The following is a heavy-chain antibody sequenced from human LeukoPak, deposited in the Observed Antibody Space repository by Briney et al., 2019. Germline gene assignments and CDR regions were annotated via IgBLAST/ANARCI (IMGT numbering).Heavy chain of an antibody. Sequence: PSETLSLTXTVSGDSMSRHYWSWIRQAPGKGLEYIGYIFYSGITNYNPSLKSRVTMSLDTSRNQFSLKLNSVTAADTAVYYCARTARVPDSWGQGTLVSVSS. CDR3: ARTARVPDS. J-gene: IGHJ4*02. V-gene: IGHV4-59*11. CDR2: IFYSGIT. CDR1: GDSMSRHY. D-gene: IGHD4/OR15-4a*01.